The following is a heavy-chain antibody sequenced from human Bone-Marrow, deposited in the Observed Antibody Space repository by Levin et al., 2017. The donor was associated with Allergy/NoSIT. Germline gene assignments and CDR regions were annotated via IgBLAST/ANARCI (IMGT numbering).Heavy chain of an antibody. J-gene: IGHJ4*02. CDR2: IWYDGTNE. V-gene: IGHV3-33*01. CDR1: GFTFSSYG. Sequence: LSGGSLRLSCAASGFTFSSYGLHWVRQAPGKGLEWVAVIWYDGTNEHYADSVKGRFTISRDNSNNTLYLQMSSLRVEDTAVYYCARDRRYSGYESDYWGQGTLVTVSS. D-gene: IGHD5-12*01. CDR3: ARDRRYSGYESDY.